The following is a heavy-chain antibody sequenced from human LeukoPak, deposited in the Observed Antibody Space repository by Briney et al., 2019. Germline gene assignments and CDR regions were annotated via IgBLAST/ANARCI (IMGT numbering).Heavy chain of an antibody. Sequence: GRSLRLSCAASGFTFSSYGMHWVRQAPGKGLQWVSAISGSGGSTYYADSVKGRFTISRDNSKNTLYLQMNSLRAEDTAVYYCAKSLSVVPAASDYWGQGTLVTVSS. V-gene: IGHV3-23*01. CDR2: ISGSGGST. CDR3: AKSLSVVPAASDY. J-gene: IGHJ4*02. CDR1: GFTFSSYG. D-gene: IGHD2-2*01.